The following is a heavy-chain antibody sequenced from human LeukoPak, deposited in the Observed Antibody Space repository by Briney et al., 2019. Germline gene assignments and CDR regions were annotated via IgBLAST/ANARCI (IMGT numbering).Heavy chain of an antibody. CDR1: GGSITNYY. D-gene: IGHD2/OR15-2a*01. Sequence: SETLSLTCTVSGGSITNYYWSWIRQPPGEGLEWIGYVYASGATNSNPSLKSRVTVSVDTSKNQFSLKLSSVTAADTAVYYCARHGKGVTYFYTFDIWGQGTVVAVSS. J-gene: IGHJ3*02. V-gene: IGHV4-59*08. CDR3: ARHGKGVTYFYTFDI. CDR2: VYASGAT.